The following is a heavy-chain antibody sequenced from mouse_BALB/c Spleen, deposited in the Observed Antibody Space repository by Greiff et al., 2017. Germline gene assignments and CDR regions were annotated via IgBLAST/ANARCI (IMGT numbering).Heavy chain of an antibody. V-gene: IGHV2-2*02. CDR3: ARNRGYAMDY. J-gene: IGHJ4*01. CDR2: IGSGGST. D-gene: IGHD3-1*01. CDR1: GFSLTSYG. Sequence: QVQLQQSGPGLVQPSQSLSITCTVSGFSLTSYGVHWVRQSPGKGLEWLGVIGSGGSTDYNAAFISRLSISKDNSKSQVFFKMNSLQANDTAIYYCARNRGYAMDYWGQGTSVTVSS.